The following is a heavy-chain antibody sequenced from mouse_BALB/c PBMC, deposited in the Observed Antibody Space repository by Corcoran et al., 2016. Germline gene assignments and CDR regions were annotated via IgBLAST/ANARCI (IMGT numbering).Heavy chain of an antibody. CDR1: GYSFTGYY. CDR2: ITPYNGAT. V-gene: IGHV1-26*01. J-gene: IGHJ2*01. CDR3: ARGRRYFDY. Sequence: EVQLQQSGPELVKPGASVTISCKASGYSFTGYYMHWVKQSHVKSLEWIGRITPYNGATSYNQNFKDKASLTVDKSSSTAYMELHSLTSEDSAVYFCARGRRYFDYWGQGTTLTVSS.